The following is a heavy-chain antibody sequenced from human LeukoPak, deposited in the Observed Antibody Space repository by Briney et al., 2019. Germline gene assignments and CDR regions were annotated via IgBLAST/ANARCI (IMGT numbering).Heavy chain of an antibody. CDR2: VYYSGIT. D-gene: IGHD3-9*01. Sequence: SETLSLTCTVSGDSISSSIHYWGWIRQPPGKGLEWIGTVYYSGITCYNPSLQSRANISIDMSKNEFSLRLSSVTAADTGVYYCARHWARDIFDFWGQGTLVTVSS. CDR1: GDSISSSIHY. V-gene: IGHV4-39*01. CDR3: ARHWARDIFDF. J-gene: IGHJ4*02.